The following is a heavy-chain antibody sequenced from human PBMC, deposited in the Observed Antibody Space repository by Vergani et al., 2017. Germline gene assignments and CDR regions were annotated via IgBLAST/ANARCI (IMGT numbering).Heavy chain of an antibody. V-gene: IGHV3-30*01. CDR3: ARGLLYPIYYMDV. D-gene: IGHD2/OR15-2a*01. Sequence: QVQLVESGGGVVQPGRSLRLSCAASGFTFSSYAMHWVRQAPGKGLEWVAVISYDGSNKYYADSVKGRFTISRDNSKNTLYLQMNSLRAEDTAVYYCARGLLYPIYYMDVWGKGTTVTVSS. CDR2: ISYDGSNK. CDR1: GFTFSSYA. J-gene: IGHJ6*03.